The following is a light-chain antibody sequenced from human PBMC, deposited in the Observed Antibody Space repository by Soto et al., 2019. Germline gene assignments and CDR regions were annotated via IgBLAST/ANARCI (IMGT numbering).Light chain of an antibody. CDR1: NSDVGAYTF. V-gene: IGLV2-11*01. CDR3: FSYTASDMWV. Sequence: QSALTQPRSVSGSPGQSVTISCTGTNSDVGAYTFVSWYQQLPGKAPKLIISAVSYRPSGVPDRFSGSKSGNTASLTIPGLQAEDEADYYCFSYTASDMWVFGGGTKLTVL. CDR2: AVS. J-gene: IGLJ3*02.